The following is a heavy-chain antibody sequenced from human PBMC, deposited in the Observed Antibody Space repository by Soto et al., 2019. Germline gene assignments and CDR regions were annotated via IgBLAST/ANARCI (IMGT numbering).Heavy chain of an antibody. CDR2: IYHSGST. CDR3: ARDRSFSVEMANIWDY. Sequence: SETLSLTCAVSGYSISSGYYWGWIRQPPGKGLEWIGSIYHSGSTYYNPSLKSLVTISVDTSKNQFSLKLSSVPAADTAVYYCARDRSFSVEMANIWDYWGQGTLVTVSS. D-gene: IGHD5-12*01. CDR1: GYSISSGYY. V-gene: IGHV4-38-2*02. J-gene: IGHJ4*02.